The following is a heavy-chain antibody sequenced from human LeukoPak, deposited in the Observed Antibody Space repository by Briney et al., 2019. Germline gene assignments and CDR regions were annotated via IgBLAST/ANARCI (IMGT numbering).Heavy chain of an antibody. CDR3: ARDMYYYDRSGYYRFANEYYFDY. D-gene: IGHD3-22*01. Sequence: GRSLRLSCAASGFTFSSYAMHWVRQAPGKGLEWVAVISHDGSNKYYADSVKGRFTISRDNSKNTLYLQVNSLRAEDTAVYYCARDMYYYDRSGYYRFANEYYFDYWGQGTLVTVSS. J-gene: IGHJ4*02. CDR2: ISHDGSNK. CDR1: GFTFSSYA. V-gene: IGHV3-30-3*01.